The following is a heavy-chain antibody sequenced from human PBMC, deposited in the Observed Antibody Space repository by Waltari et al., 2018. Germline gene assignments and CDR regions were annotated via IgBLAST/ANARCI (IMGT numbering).Heavy chain of an antibody. Sequence: QVQLVESGGGVVQPGRSLRLSCAASGFTFSSFAMHWVRQAPGKGLGWVAIISLDGYVIQYGDSPEGRFTVSRDNSKNTLYLEMNNLRPEDTAVYYCAKDGSGYETYFDFWGQGTLVTVSS. CDR2: ISLDGYVI. J-gene: IGHJ4*02. CDR3: AKDGSGYETYFDF. V-gene: IGHV3-30*18. CDR1: GFTFSSFA. D-gene: IGHD5-12*01.